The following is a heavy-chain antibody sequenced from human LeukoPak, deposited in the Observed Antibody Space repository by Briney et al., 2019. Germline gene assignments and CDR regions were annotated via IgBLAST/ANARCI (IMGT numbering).Heavy chain of an antibody. D-gene: IGHD3-22*01. CDR3: ASTYYYDSSGYFDY. Sequence: ASVKVSCKASGGTFSGYAISWVRQAPGQGLEWMGRITPILGIANYAQKFQGRVTITADKSTSTAYMELSSLRSEDTAVYYCASTYYYDSSGYFDYWGQGTLVTVSS. J-gene: IGHJ4*02. V-gene: IGHV1-69*04. CDR1: GGTFSGYA. CDR2: ITPILGIA.